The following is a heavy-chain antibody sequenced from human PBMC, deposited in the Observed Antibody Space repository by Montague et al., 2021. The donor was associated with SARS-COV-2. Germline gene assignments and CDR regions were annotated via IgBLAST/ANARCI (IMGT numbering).Heavy chain of an antibody. CDR3: ARGRTGTTFYCCYYYGMDV. CDR2: INHSGST. Sequence: SETLSLTCAVYGGSFSGYYWSWIRQPPGKGLEWIGEINHSGSTNXXPSLKSRVTISVDTSKNQFSLKLSSVTAADTAVYYCARGRTGTTFYCCYYYGMDVWGQGTTVTVSS. CDR1: GGSFSGYY. D-gene: IGHD4-17*01. V-gene: IGHV4-34*01. J-gene: IGHJ6*02.